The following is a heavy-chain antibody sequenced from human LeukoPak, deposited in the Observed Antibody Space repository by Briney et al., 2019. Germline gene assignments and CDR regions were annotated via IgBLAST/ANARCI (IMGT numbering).Heavy chain of an antibody. D-gene: IGHD3-22*01. CDR2: TNHSGST. J-gene: IGHJ4*02. CDR1: GGSFSGYY. CDR3: ALTYDSSGYYSHYFDY. V-gene: IGHV4-34*01. Sequence: SETLSLTCAVYGGSFSGYYWSWIRRPPGKGLEWIGETNHSGSTNYNPSLKSRVTISVDTSKNQFSLKLSSVTAADTAVYYCALTYDSSGYYSHYFDYWGQGTLVTVSS.